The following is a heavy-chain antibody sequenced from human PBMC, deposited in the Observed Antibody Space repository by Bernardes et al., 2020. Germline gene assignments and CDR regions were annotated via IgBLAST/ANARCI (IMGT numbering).Heavy chain of an antibody. J-gene: IGHJ4*02. CDR1: GYTFTGYY. V-gene: IGHV1-2*06. D-gene: IGHD6-6*01. CDR3: ARDHSTSSTIAY. CDR2: INPKSGGS. Sequence: ASVKVSCKASGYTFTGYYIHWVRQAPGQGLEWMGRINPKSGGSNYAQKFQGRVTMTRDTSIATAYMEVSRLRSDDTAFYYCARDHSTSSTIAYWGQGTLVTVSS.